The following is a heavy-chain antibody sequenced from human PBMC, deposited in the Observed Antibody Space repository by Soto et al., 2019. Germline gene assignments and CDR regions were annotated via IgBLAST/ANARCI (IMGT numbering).Heavy chain of an antibody. V-gene: IGHV4-31*03. CDR3: ARQNTYSSGYYYFDV. CDR1: CGSISSGGYY. D-gene: IGHD6-19*01. Sequence: SETLSLTCTCSCGSISSGGYYCSWIGQRPWKGLEWIGYIYYNGSPYYNPSLRSRVSISVDRSNNQFSLELTSVTAADTAVYFCARQNTYSSGYYYFDVWGPGTLDIVSS. J-gene: IGHJ4*02. CDR2: IYYNGSP.